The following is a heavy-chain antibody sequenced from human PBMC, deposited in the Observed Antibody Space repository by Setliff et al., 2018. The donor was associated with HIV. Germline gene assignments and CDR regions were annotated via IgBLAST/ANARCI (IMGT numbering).Heavy chain of an antibody. J-gene: IGHJ6*02. D-gene: IGHD4-4*01. V-gene: IGHV1-69*13. Sequence: ASVKVSCKASGGAFSSHAIAWVRQAPGQGLEWMGEIIPSFGTTNYAQRLRGRVTITADESTRTVYMDLGSLTSEDTAVYYCARGPLEGYSYYYLDVWGQGALVTVSS. CDR3: ARGPLEGYSYYYLDV. CDR2: IIPSFGTT. CDR1: GGAFSSHA.